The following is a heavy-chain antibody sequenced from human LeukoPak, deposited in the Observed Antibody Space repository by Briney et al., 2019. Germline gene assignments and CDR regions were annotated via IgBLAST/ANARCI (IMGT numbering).Heavy chain of an antibody. Sequence: ASVKVSCKASGYTFTSYGISWVRQAPGQGLEWMGWISAYNGNTNYAQKLQGRVTMTTDTSTSTAYMELSSLRSGDTAVYYCARGRSYDYVWGSYRHNWFDPWGQGTLVTVSS. CDR3: ARGRSYDYVWGSYRHNWFDP. CDR1: GYTFTSYG. J-gene: IGHJ5*02. V-gene: IGHV1-18*01. CDR2: ISAYNGNT. D-gene: IGHD3-16*02.